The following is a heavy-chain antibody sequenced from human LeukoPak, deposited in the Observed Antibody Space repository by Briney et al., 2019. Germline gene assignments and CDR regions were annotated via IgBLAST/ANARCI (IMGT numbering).Heavy chain of an antibody. Sequence: GGSLRLSCAASGFILRNYAMNWVRQAPGKGPEWVSSITGSGGGTSYADSVKGRSTISRDNSKSTLYLQLNSLRAEDTAVYYCARGLGSYQWGQGTLVTVSS. CDR2: ITGSGGGT. J-gene: IGHJ4*02. CDR3: ARGLGSYQ. D-gene: IGHD1-26*01. V-gene: IGHV3-23*01. CDR1: GFILRNYA.